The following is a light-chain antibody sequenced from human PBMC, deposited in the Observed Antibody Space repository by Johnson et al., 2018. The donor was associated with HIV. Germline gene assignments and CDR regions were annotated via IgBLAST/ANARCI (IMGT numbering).Light chain of an antibody. J-gene: IGLJ1*01. Sequence: QSVLTQPPSVSAAPGQKVTISCSGSSSNIGNNYVSWYQQLPGTAPKLLIYESNQRHSGIPDRFSGSKSGTSATLGITGLQTGDEADYYCGTWDSSLSAYVFGTGTKVTVL. CDR3: GTWDSSLSAYV. V-gene: IGLV1-51*02. CDR1: SSNIGNNY. CDR2: ESN.